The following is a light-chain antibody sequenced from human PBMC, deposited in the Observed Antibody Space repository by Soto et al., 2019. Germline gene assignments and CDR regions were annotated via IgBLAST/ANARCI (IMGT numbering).Light chain of an antibody. CDR2: AAS. CDR1: QGISSY. Sequence: AIRMTQSPSSLSASTGDRVTITCRASQGISSYLAWYQQKPGKATKLLIYAASTLQSGVPSRFSGSGSGTDFTLTISCLQSEDFATYYCQQYYSYPQTFGQGTKLEIK. J-gene: IGKJ2*01. CDR3: QQYYSYPQT. V-gene: IGKV1-8*01.